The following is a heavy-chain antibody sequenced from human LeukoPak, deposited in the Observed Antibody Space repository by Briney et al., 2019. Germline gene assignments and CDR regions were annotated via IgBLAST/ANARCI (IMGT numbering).Heavy chain of an antibody. CDR1: GGTFSSYA. CDR2: ILPILGIA. Sequence: GASVKLSYTASGGTFSSYAISWVRQAPRQGLEWMGGILPILGIANYAQKFQGRVTINADKSTSTAYMELSSLRSEETAVYYCARMRSYDSSGYYEPDDYWGQGTLVTVSS. J-gene: IGHJ4*02. D-gene: IGHD3-22*01. V-gene: IGHV1-69*10. CDR3: ARMRSYDSSGYYEPDDY.